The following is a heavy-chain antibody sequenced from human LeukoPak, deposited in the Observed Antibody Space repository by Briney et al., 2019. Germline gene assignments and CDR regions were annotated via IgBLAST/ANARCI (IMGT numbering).Heavy chain of an antibody. CDR3: ARDSQVGATSPLDY. Sequence: GASVKVSCKASGYTFTGYYMHWVRQAPGQGLEWMGWINPNSGGTNYAQKFQGRVTMTRDTSISTAYMELSRLRSDDTAVYYCARDSQVGATSPLDYWGQGTLVTVSS. J-gene: IGHJ4*02. V-gene: IGHV1-2*02. CDR1: GYTFTGYY. CDR2: INPNSGGT. D-gene: IGHD1-26*01.